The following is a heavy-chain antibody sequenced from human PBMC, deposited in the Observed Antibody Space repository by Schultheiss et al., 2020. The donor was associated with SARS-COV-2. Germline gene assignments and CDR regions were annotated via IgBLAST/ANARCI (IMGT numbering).Heavy chain of an antibody. V-gene: IGHV4-31*03. J-gene: IGHJ2*01. Sequence: SETLSLTCTVSGGSISSGGYYWSWIRQHPGKGLEWIGYIYHSGSTNYNPSLKSRVTISVDTSKNQFSLKLSSVTAADTAVYYCARVGELRGRYFDLWGRGTLVTVSS. CDR1: GGSISSGGYY. CDR2: IYHSGST. CDR3: ARVGELRGRYFDL. D-gene: IGHD1-7*01.